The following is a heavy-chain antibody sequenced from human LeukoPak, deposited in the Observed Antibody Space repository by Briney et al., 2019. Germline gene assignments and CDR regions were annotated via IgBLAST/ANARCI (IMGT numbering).Heavy chain of an antibody. CDR3: ATDGIPSATALAN. CDR2: IKYDGSKI. J-gene: IGHJ4*02. D-gene: IGHD2/OR15-2a*01. CDR1: GFTFSHYG. Sequence: GGSLRLSCETSGFTFSHYGIHWVRQVPGMGLEWVAFIKYDGSKIYYAESVQGRFTISRDNSKNNLFLQMTRMRPQDTAVYYCATDGIPSATALANWCQGTLVTVSS. V-gene: IGHV3-30*02.